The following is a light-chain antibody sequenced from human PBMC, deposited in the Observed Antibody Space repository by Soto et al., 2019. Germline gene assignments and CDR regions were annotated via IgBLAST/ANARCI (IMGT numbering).Light chain of an antibody. CDR1: QSISSW. CDR3: QQYNSYWT. Sequence: DIQMTQSPSTLSASVGDRVTITCRASQSISSWLAWYQQKPGKAPKLLIYKASSLESGVPSRFSGSGSGTEFTLTISSLQPDEFATYYCQQYNSYWTFGQGTKVGIK. J-gene: IGKJ1*01. CDR2: KAS. V-gene: IGKV1-5*03.